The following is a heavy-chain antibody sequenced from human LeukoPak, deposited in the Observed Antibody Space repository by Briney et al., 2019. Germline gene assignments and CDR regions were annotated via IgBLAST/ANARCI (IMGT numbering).Heavy chain of an antibody. J-gene: IGHJ4*02. Sequence: GGPLRPSCAASVFTSSSYVMPGVRQAPGQGLGWVAVLSYDGSNKYYADSLTGRFTTSRVNAPNSLYPQINSLRAPDTALYYTTRVGGYCNWWSEGTLVTLPS. D-gene: IGHD3-10*01. CDR3: TRVGGYCNW. CDR1: VFTSSSYV. CDR2: LSYDGSNK. V-gene: IGHV3-30*03.